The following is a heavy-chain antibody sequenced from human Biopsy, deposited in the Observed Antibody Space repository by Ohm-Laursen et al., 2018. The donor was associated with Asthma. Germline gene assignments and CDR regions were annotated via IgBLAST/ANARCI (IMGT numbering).Heavy chain of an antibody. V-gene: IGHV1-18*01. CDR3: ARAVDYSHYYGIDV. Sequence: ASVKVSCNTSGYTFNSAGITWVRQAPGQGLEWMGWISVYNGNTKVAQKLQDRVTMITDTSTSTAYMGLGSLRSDDTAVYFCARAVDYSHYYGIDVWGQGTTVTVS. CDR2: ISVYNGNT. D-gene: IGHD3-10*01. J-gene: IGHJ6*02. CDR1: GYTFNSAG.